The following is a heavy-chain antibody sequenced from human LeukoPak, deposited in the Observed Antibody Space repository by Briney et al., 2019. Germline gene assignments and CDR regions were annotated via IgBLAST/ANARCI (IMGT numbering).Heavy chain of an antibody. J-gene: IGHJ4*02. CDR2: IRNVGNDK. D-gene: IGHD5-18*01. CDR3: ARAVVDTAMVQYYFDY. V-gene: IGHV3-30*02. Sequence: PGGSLRLSCAASGFTFDCCGMHWVRQAPGKGLEWVAFIRNVGNDKYYADSVKGRFFISRDNSKNTLSLQMNSLRAEDTAVYYCARAVVDTAMVQYYFDYWGQGTLVTVSS. CDR1: GFTFDCCG.